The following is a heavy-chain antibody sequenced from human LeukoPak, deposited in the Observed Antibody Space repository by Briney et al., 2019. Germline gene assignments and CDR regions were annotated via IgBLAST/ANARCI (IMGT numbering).Heavy chain of an antibody. Sequence: NASETLSLTCTVSGGSISSGSYYWSWIRQPAGKGLEWIGCIYTSGSTNYNPSLKSRVTISVDTSKNQFSLKLSSVTAADTAVYYCARAGYGFLEWPVQYYFDYWGQGTLVTVSS. CDR3: ARAGYGFLEWPVQYYFDY. J-gene: IGHJ4*02. CDR2: IYTSGST. V-gene: IGHV4-61*02. D-gene: IGHD3-3*01. CDR1: GGSISSGSYY.